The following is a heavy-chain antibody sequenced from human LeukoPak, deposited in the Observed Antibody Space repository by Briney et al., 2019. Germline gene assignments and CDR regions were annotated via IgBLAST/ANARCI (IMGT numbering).Heavy chain of an antibody. CDR3: ARDPGDTDWYNFDF. CDR1: GDSMSGHF. J-gene: IGHJ4*02. V-gene: IGHV4-59*11. D-gene: IGHD3-9*01. CDR2: IHSSGST. Sequence: SETLSLTCTVSGDSMSGHFWSWFRRPPGKGLANVGYIHSSGSTNYNPSYRSRVTVSLEMSKNQFSLSLTSVTAADTAVYYCARDPGDTDWYNFDFWGQGILVTVSS.